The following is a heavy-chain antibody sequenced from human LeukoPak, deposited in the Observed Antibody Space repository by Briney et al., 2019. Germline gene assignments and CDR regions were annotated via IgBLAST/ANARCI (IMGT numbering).Heavy chain of an antibody. CDR2: INWNGGST. J-gene: IGHJ3*01. D-gene: IGHD4-23*01. Sequence: PGGSLRLSCAASGFTFDDYGMSWVRQAPGKGLEWVSGINWNGGSTGYADSVKGRFTISRDNAKSTLYLQMNSLRSEDTAVYYCAAEGRPTVVTFRKGAVDLWGQGTMVTVSS. CDR1: GFTFDDYG. V-gene: IGHV3-20*04. CDR3: AAEGRPTVVTFRKGAVDL.